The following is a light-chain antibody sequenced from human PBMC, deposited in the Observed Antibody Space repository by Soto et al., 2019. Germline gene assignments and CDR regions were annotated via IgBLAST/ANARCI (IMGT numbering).Light chain of an antibody. J-gene: IGKJ4*01. V-gene: IGKV1-33*01. CDR2: DAS. CDR3: QQYTDLPPFT. CDR1: QDISNY. Sequence: DIPMTQSPSSLSASVGDRVTITCQASQDISNYLSWYQQKPGKAPKLLIYDASNLETGVPSRFSESGSGTDFTFTISSLQPEDFATYYCQQYTDLPPFTFGGGTKVEIK.